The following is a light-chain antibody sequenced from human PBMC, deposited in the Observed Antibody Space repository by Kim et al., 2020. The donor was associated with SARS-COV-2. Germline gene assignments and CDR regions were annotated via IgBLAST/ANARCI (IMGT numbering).Light chain of an antibody. Sequence: QSVLTQPPSASGTHGQRVTISCSGSSSNIGSNYVYWYQQLPGTAPKLLIYRNNQRPSGVPDRFSGSKSGTSASLAISGLRSEDEADYYCAAWDDSLSGLYVFGTGTKVTVL. V-gene: IGLV1-47*01. CDR2: RNN. J-gene: IGLJ1*01. CDR1: SSNIGSNY. CDR3: AAWDDSLSGLYV.